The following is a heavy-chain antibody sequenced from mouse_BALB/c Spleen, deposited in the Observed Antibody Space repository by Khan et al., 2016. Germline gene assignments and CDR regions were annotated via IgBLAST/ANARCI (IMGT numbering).Heavy chain of an antibody. Sequence: VQLVESGPELVRPGESVKISCKGAGYTFTDYAIHWVKQSHAKSLEWIGIISIYYDNTNYNQKFKDKATMTVDKSSSTAYMELARLTSEDSAIYYCAKRGQSVRRGGSNSDYWGQGTTLTVSS. J-gene: IGHJ2*01. CDR1: GYTFTDYA. D-gene: IGHD2-14*01. V-gene: IGHV1S137*01. CDR3: AKRGQSVRRGGSNSDY. CDR2: ISIYYDNT.